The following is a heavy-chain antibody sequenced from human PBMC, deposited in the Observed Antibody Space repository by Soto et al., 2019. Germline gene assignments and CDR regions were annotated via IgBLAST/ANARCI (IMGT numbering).Heavy chain of an antibody. D-gene: IGHD6-25*01. CDR2: TYYRSKWYK. CDR1: GDSVSSNSAA. J-gene: IGHJ5*02. CDR3: ARDLSGRQRWDNNWFDP. Sequence: QVQLQQSGPGLVKPSQTLSLTCAISGDSVSSNSAAWNWIRQSPSRGLEWLGRTYYRSKWYKYYAVSVNSRITINHETSKNQFSLQLNSVTPEDTAVYYCARDLSGRQRWDNNWFDPWGQGTLVTVSS. V-gene: IGHV6-1*01.